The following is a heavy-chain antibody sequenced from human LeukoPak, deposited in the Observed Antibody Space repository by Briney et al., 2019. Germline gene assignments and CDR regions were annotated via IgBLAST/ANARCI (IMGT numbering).Heavy chain of an antibody. D-gene: IGHD6-19*01. V-gene: IGHV3-7*01. CDR2: VNQDGSEK. Sequence: GGSLRLSCAASGFTFSTHWMIWVRQAPGKGLGWVANVNQDGSEKQYVDSVKGRFTISRDNAKNSLYLQMNSLRAEDTAVYYCASGTGWIFDYWGQGTLVTVSS. J-gene: IGHJ4*02. CDR1: GFTFSTHW. CDR3: ASGTGWIFDY.